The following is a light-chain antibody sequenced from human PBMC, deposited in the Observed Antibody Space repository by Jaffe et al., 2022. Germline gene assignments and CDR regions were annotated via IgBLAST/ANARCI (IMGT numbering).Light chain of an antibody. Sequence: QSALTQPASVSASPGQSITISCTGTSSDVGGYRYVSWYQQHPGKAPKLMIYDVNNRPSGVSNRFSGSKSGNTASLTISGLQAEDEADYYCSSHTSSSTQVFGTGTKVTVL. CDR1: SSDVGGYRY. J-gene: IGLJ1*01. CDR3: SSHTSSSTQV. V-gene: IGLV2-14*03. CDR2: DVN.